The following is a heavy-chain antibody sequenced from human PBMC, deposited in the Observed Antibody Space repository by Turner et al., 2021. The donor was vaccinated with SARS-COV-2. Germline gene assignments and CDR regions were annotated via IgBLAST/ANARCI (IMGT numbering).Heavy chain of an antibody. CDR3: ASPDTAMVTWPHGFDY. V-gene: IGHV4-39*01. D-gene: IGHD5-18*01. CDR1: GGYISSSSYY. Sequence: QLQLQESGPGLVKPSETLSLTCSVSGGYISSSSYYCGWIRQHPGKGLEWIVSIYYSGSTYYNPSLTSRVTISLDTSKNQFSLKLSSVTAADTAVYYCASPDTAMVTWPHGFDYWGQGTLVTVSS. CDR2: IYYSGST. J-gene: IGHJ4*02.